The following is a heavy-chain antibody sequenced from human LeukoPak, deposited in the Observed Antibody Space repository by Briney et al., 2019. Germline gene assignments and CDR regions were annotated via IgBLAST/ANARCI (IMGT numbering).Heavy chain of an antibody. Sequence: SETLSLTCTVSGGSISSSSYCWGWIRQPPGKGLEWIGSIYYSGSTYYNPSLKSRVTISVDMSKNQFSLKLSSVTAADTAVYYCAITQRGDYGGNSNWGQGTLVTVSS. V-gene: IGHV4-39*07. CDR1: GGSISSSSYC. CDR2: IYYSGST. D-gene: IGHD4-23*01. J-gene: IGHJ4*02. CDR3: AITQRGDYGGNSN.